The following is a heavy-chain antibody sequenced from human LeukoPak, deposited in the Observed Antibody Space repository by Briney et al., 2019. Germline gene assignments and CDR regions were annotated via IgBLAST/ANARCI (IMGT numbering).Heavy chain of an antibody. CDR3: ARDPSGYWYFDL. V-gene: IGHV4-39*07. CDR1: GGSISSSSYY. CDR2: IYYSGST. D-gene: IGHD2-15*01. J-gene: IGHJ2*01. Sequence: SETLSLTCTVSGGSISSSSYYWGWIRQPPGKGLEWIESIYYSGSTYYNPSLKSRVTISVDTSKNQFSLKLSSVTAADTAVYYCARDPSGYWYFDLWGRGTLVTVSS.